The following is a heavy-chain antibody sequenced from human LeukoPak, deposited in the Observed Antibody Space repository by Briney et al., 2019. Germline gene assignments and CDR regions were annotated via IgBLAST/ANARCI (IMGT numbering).Heavy chain of an antibody. CDR1: GGSFSGYY. CDR2: INHSGST. CDR3: ARFRGSSWYPYYFDY. Sequence: KPSETLSLTCAVYGGSFSGYYWSWIRQPPGKGLEWIGEINHSGSTNYNPSLKSRVTISVDTSKNQFSLKLSSVTAADTAVYYCARFRGSSWYPYYFDYWGQGTLVTVSS. D-gene: IGHD6-13*01. J-gene: IGHJ4*02. V-gene: IGHV4-34*01.